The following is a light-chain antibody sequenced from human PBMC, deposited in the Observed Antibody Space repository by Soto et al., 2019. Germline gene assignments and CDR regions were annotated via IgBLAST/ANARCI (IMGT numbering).Light chain of an antibody. CDR3: AAWGDSLNVWM. CDR2: RTN. CDR1: RYNIGTNI. V-gene: IGLV1-44*01. J-gene: IGLJ3*02. Sequence: QSVLTQPPSVSGTPGQKVTISCSGSRYNIGTNIVNWYQQFPVEAPKLLIYRTNERPSGVPDRFSGSKSGTSASLAISGLQSEDDADYYCAAWGDSLNVWMFGGGTELTVL.